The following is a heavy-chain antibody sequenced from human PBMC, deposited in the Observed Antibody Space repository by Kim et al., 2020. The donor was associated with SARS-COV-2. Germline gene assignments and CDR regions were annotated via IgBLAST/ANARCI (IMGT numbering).Heavy chain of an antibody. CDR3: ARSDSTSVRDYFDS. J-gene: IGHJ4*02. V-gene: IGHV3-23*01. Sequence: YGDSVRGRFTISRDNSKKTLSLQLNSLRADDTAIYYCARSDSTSVRDYFDSWGQGTLVTVSS. D-gene: IGHD2-2*01.